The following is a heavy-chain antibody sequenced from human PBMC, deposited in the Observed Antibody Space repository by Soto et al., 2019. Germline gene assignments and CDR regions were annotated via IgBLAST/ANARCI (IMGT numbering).Heavy chain of an antibody. D-gene: IGHD3-10*01. V-gene: IGHV5-51*01. CDR2: IYPGDSDT. CDR3: ARRRTPGLYYYGSGSYSV. Sequence: GESLKISCKGSGYSFTSYWIGWVRQMPGKGLEWMGIIYPGDSDTRYSPSFQGQVTISADKSISTAYLQWSSLKASDTAMYYCARRRTPGLYYYGSGSYSVWGQGTLVTVSS. CDR1: GYSFTSYW. J-gene: IGHJ4*02.